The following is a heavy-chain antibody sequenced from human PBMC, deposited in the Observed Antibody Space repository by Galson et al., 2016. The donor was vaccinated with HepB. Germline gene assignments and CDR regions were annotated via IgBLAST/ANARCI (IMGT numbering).Heavy chain of an antibody. J-gene: IGHJ3*02. Sequence: SLRLSCAGSGFTFSTNWMSWVRQAPGKGLEWVANIKEDGSEKYYVDSVKGRFTISRDNAKNSLFLQMNSLRAEDTAVYYCARDSGYCNNFEFKGDAFDMWGRGTMVTVSS. CDR3: ARDSGYCNNFEFKGDAFDM. CDR2: IKEDGSEK. D-gene: IGHD2-8*01. V-gene: IGHV3-7*04. CDR1: GFTFSTNW.